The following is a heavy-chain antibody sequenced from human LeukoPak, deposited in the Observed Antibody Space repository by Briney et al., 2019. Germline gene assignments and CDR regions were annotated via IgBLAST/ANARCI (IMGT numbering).Heavy chain of an antibody. V-gene: IGHV3-48*01. CDR2: ISSPSSTI. D-gene: IGHD6-13*01. J-gene: IGHJ4*02. CDR3: TRQYIEAGGISWGEKTDKDYYFDY. CDR1: GFTFSSYS. Sequence: PGGSLRLSCAASGFTFSSYSMNWVRQAPGKGLEWVSYISSPSSTIYYADSVKGRFTISRDNAKSSLYLQMNSLKTEDTAVYYCTRQYIEAGGISWGEKTDKDYYFDYWGQGTLVTVSS.